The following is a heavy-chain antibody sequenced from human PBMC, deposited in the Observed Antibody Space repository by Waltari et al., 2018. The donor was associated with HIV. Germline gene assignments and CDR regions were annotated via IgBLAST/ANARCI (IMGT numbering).Heavy chain of an antibody. CDR3: ARGRHSSGYSLWYFDL. CDR1: GGSVSSYY. V-gene: IGHV4-59*02. D-gene: IGHD3-22*01. CDR2: IYNSGRT. Sequence: QVQLQESGPGLVKPSETLSLTCTVSGGSVSSYYWNWFRQPPGKGLAWIAYIYNSGRTNNKPSRKGRVTISVDTSKNQFSLELSSVTAADTAVYYCARGRHSSGYSLWYFDLWGRGTLVTVSS. J-gene: IGHJ2*01.